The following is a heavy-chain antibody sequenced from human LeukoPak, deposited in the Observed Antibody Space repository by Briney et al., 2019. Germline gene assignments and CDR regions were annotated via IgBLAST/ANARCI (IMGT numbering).Heavy chain of an antibody. CDR2: VGAGGGAT. CDR1: GFSFSRYA. D-gene: IGHD6-13*01. V-gene: IGHV3-23*01. J-gene: IGHJ4*02. Sequence: GGSLRLSCAASGFSFSRYAMSWVRRAPGKGLEFVSSVGAGGGATFYADSVKGRFTISRDNSKNTLYLQMNSLRAEDTAVYYCAKDLLVAAAGGDYWGQGTLVTVSS. CDR3: AKDLLVAAAGGDY.